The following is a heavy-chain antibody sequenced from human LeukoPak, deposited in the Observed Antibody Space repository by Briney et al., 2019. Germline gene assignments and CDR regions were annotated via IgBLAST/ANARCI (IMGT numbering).Heavy chain of an antibody. Sequence: GSSVKVSCKASGGTFTSYAISWVRQAPGQGLEWMGGIIPIFGTANYAQKFQGRVTITTDESTSTAYMELSSLRSEDTAVYYCARSAVDWYQLPHYSYYYMDVWGKGTTVTVSS. J-gene: IGHJ6*03. D-gene: IGHD2-2*01. CDR2: IIPIFGTA. CDR3: ARSAVDWYQLPHYSYYYMDV. CDR1: GGTFTSYA. V-gene: IGHV1-69*05.